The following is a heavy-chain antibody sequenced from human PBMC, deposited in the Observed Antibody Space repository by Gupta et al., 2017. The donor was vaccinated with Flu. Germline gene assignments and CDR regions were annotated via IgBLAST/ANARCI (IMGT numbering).Heavy chain of an antibody. J-gene: IGHJ4*02. Sequence: QAPGKGLEWVAVISYDGSNKYYADSVKGRFTISRDNSKNTLYLQMNSLRAEDTAVYYCAKDRSRMVRGVIIFWGQGTLVTVSS. V-gene: IGHV3-30*18. CDR3: AKDRSRMVRGVIIF. CDR2: ISYDGSNK. D-gene: IGHD3-10*01.